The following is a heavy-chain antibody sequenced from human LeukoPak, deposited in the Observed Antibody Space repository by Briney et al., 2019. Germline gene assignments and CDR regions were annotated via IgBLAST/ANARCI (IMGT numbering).Heavy chain of an antibody. CDR1: GFTFDNFA. CDR3: AKDAVGAAAGYYIDY. CDR2: ISVDGGNT. Sequence: SGGSLRLSCAASGFTFDNFAMHWVRQATGKGLECVSLISVDGGNTHNADSVKGRFTISRDNRKNPLYLQMNSLRTEDTAFYYCAKDAVGAAAGYYIDYWGQGTLVTVSP. D-gene: IGHD6-13*01. V-gene: IGHV3-43*02. J-gene: IGHJ4*02.